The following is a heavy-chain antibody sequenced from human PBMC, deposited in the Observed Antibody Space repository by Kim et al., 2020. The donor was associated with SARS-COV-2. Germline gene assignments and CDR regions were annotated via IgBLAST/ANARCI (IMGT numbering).Heavy chain of an antibody. CDR3: ARTRNYYYDSSGIYDAFDI. J-gene: IGHJ3*02. Sequence: GRFTISRDNAKNSLYLQMNSLRAEDTAVYYCARTRNYYYDSSGIYDAFDIWGQGTMVTVSS. V-gene: IGHV3-11*06. D-gene: IGHD3-22*01.